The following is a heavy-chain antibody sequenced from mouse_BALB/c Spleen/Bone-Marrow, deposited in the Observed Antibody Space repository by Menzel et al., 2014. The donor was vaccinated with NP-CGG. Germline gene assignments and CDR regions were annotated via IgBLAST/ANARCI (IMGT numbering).Heavy chain of an antibody. J-gene: IGHJ4*01. CDR1: GYTFTSYW. CDR2: LDPSDSYT. CDR3: TRCANPYYYTMDY. V-gene: IGHV1S127*01. Sequence: QVQLKQSGAELVKPGASVKMSCKASGYTFTSYWMHWVKQRPGQGLEWIGVLDPSDSYTTYNQKFKGKATLTVDTSSNTAYMQLSSLTSEDSAVYYCTRCANPYYYTMDYWGQGTSVTVSS. D-gene: IGHD4-1*01.